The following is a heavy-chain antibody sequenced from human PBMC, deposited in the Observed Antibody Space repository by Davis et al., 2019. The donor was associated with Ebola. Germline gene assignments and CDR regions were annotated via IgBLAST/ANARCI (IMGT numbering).Heavy chain of an antibody. CDR3: VRQESLYGTIDS. D-gene: IGHD4/OR15-4a*01. CDR2: IDPSDSYT. J-gene: IGHJ4*02. V-gene: IGHV5-10-1*01. Sequence: GGSLRLSCKGSGYSFASYWISWVRQMPGKGLEWMGRIDPSDSYTDYSPSFQGHVSISVDRSISTAHLQWSSLKASDTAIYYCVRQESLYGTIDSWGQGTLVTVSS. CDR1: GYSFASYW.